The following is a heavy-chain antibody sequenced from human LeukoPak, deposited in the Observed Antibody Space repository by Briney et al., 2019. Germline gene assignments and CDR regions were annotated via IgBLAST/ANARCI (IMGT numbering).Heavy chain of an antibody. CDR1: GSTFSSYG. CDR3: AKDSGDRSNYDFWSGSSSTEFQH. V-gene: IGHV3-30*18. D-gene: IGHD3-3*01. CDR2: ISYDGSNK. J-gene: IGHJ1*01. Sequence: GRSLRLSCAASGSTFSSYGMHWVRQAPGKGLEWVAVISYDGSNKYYADSVKGRFTISRDNSKNTLYLQMNSLRAEDTAVYYCAKDSGDRSNYDFWSGSSSTEFQHWGQGTLVTVSS.